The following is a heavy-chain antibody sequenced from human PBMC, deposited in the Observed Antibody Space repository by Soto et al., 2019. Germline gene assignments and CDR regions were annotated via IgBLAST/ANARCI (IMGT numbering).Heavy chain of an antibody. CDR1: GASVSSGTYF. Sequence: QVQLQESGPGLVKPSETLSLTCTVSGASVSSGTYFWSWIRQPPGKGLEWIGYIYSSGSTNYNPSLKSRVAISADTSKNQFSLKLNSVTAADTAVYYCARVPPMVGATFTFDSWGQGTLVTVSS. D-gene: IGHD1-26*01. CDR2: IYSSGST. J-gene: IGHJ4*02. V-gene: IGHV4-61*01. CDR3: ARVPPMVGATFTFDS.